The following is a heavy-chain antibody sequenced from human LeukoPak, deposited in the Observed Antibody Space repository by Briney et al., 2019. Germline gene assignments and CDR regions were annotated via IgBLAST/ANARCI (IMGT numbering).Heavy chain of an antibody. CDR3: ARQWGSAFDY. D-gene: IGHD1-26*01. V-gene: IGHV3-48*04. Sequence: GGSLRLSCEASGFTFSSYSMNWVRQAPGKGLEWVSYISSCSSTIYYADSVKGRFTISRDNAKNSLYLQMDSLRAEDTAVYYCARQWGSAFDYWGQGTLVTVSS. CDR2: ISSCSSTI. J-gene: IGHJ4*02. CDR1: GFTFSSYS.